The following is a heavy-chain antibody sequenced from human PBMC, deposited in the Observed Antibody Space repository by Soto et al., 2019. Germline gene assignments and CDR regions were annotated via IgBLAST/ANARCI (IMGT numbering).Heavy chain of an antibody. D-gene: IGHD1-26*01. CDR2: IYAGGSP. V-gene: IGHV4-4*09. CDR1: GGSISVYY. CDR3: ARGVGSSPPRY. Sequence: QVQLQESGPGQVKPSETLSLTCTISGGSISVYYWSWVRQPPGHELEWIGYIYAGGSPYYNHSLRRRVTISADTSKNQISPKLAPQTAACTAVYYCARGVGSSPPRYWGRGTLVTVSS. J-gene: IGHJ4*02.